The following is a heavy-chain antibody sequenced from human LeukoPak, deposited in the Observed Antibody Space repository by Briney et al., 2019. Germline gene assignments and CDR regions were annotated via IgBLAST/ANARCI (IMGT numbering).Heavy chain of an antibody. D-gene: IGHD2-15*01. J-gene: IGHJ4*02. V-gene: IGHV4-39*07. Sequence: PSETLSLTCTVSGGSISSSSYYWGWIRQPPGKGLEWIGSIYYSGSTYYNPSLKSRVTISVDTSKNQFSLKLSSVTAADTAVYYCARGTKRFCSGGSCYYFDYWGQGTLVTVSS. CDR3: ARGTKRFCSGGSCYYFDY. CDR1: GGSISSSSYY. CDR2: IYYSGST.